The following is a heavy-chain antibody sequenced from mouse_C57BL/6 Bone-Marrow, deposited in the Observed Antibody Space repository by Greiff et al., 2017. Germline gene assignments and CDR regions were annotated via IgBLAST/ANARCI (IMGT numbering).Heavy chain of an antibody. V-gene: IGHV3-6*01. CDR2: ISYDGSN. J-gene: IGHJ2*01. CDR1: GYSITSGYY. D-gene: IGHD1-2*01. Sequence: EVQVVESGPGLVKPSQSLSLTCSVTGYSITSGYYWNWIRQFPGNKLEWMGYISYDGSNNYNPSLKNRISITRDTSKNQFFLKLNSVTTEDTATYYCARVLVTTALYFDYWGQGTTLTVSS. CDR3: ARVLVTTALYFDY.